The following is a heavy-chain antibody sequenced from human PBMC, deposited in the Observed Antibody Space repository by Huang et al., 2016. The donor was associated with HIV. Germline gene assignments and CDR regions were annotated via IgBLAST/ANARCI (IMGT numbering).Heavy chain of an antibody. CDR2: IRYGSSYI. V-gene: IGHV3-21*01. J-gene: IGHJ6*02. CDR1: GFTFSKYT. CDR3: ARDFSVTPNYGMDV. Sequence: EEQLVESGGNLVKPGGSLRLSCAASGFTFSKYTMNWVRQAPWKGLEWGSYIRYGSSYIYYTDSGKGRCTISRDNDKNSLSLQMNSLRVEDTAVYYCARDFSVTPNYGMDVWGQGTTVTVSS. D-gene: IGHD2-21*02.